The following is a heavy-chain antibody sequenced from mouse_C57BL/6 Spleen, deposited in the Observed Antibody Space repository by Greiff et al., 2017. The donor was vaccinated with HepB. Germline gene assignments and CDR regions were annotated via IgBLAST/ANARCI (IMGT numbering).Heavy chain of an antibody. Sequence: QVQLQQPGAELVKPGASVKMSCKASGYTFTSYWITWVKQRPGQGLEWIGDIYPGSGSTNYNEKFKSKATLTVNTSSSTAYMQLSSLTSEDSAVYYWARKTAKATYYYAMDYWGQGTSVTVSS. D-gene: IGHD3-2*02. CDR1: GYTFTSYW. J-gene: IGHJ4*01. V-gene: IGHV1-55*01. CDR3: ARKTAKATYYYAMDY. CDR2: IYPGSGST.